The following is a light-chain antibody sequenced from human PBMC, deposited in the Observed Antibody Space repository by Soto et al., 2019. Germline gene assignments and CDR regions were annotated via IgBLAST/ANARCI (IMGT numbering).Light chain of an antibody. Sequence: QSVLTQPPSVSGSPGQSVTISCTGTSSDVGGSNRVSWYQQPPGTAPKLMIYEVSNRPSGVPDRFSGSKSGNTASLTISGLQAEDEADYYCSSYTSSSTNYVFGTGTKVTVL. CDR2: EVS. V-gene: IGLV2-18*02. CDR3: SSYTSSSTNYV. CDR1: SSDVGGSNR. J-gene: IGLJ1*01.